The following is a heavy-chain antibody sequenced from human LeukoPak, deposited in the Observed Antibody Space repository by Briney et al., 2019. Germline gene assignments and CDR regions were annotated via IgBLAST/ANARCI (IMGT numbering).Heavy chain of an antibody. V-gene: IGHV3-23*01. J-gene: IGHJ4*02. CDR1: GFTFANYA. CDR3: AKVPHYGGNSHYFDS. D-gene: IGHD4-23*01. CDR2: VSGSGGET. Sequence: PGGSLRLSCAASGFTFANYAMSWVRQAPGKGLEWVSSVSGSGGETHSTDSVKGRFTISRDNSKGTLYLQMNSLRAEDTAVYYCAKVPHYGGNSHYFDSWRQGTLVTVSS.